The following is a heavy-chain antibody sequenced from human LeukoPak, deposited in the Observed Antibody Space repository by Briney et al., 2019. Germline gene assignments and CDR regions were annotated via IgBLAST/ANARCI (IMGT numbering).Heavy chain of an antibody. V-gene: IGHV4-59*01. CDR1: GGSISTYW. CDR3: ARGYYGSGSPYYYYYMDV. J-gene: IGHJ6*03. CDR2: IYYSGST. Sequence: SETLSLTCTVSGGSISTYWWSWIRPPPGKGLDWIGYIYYSGSTNYNPSLKSRVTISVDTTKNHFSLKLSSVTAADTAVYYCARGYYGSGSPYYYYYMDVWGKGTTLSVSS. D-gene: IGHD3-10*01.